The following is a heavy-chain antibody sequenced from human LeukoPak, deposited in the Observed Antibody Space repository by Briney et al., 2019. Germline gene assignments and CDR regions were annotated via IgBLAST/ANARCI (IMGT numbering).Heavy chain of an antibody. CDR2: MNPSGST. CDR3: ARGCQDVTMIVVVMTAVSYYLDV. CDR1: GGSFSGYY. D-gene: IGHD3-22*01. Sequence: SETLSLTCAVFGGSFSGYYWTWIRHTPEKGLEWIGEMNPSGSTNYNPSLKSRVTISVDTSKNQFSLKLSSVTAADTAVYSCARGCQDVTMIVVVMTAVSYYLDVWGKGTTVTVS. V-gene: IGHV4-34*01. J-gene: IGHJ6*03.